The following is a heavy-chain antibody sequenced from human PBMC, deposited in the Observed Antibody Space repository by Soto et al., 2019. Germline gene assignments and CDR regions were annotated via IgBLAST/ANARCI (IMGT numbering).Heavy chain of an antibody. V-gene: IGHV3-23*01. Sequence: GGSLRLSCAASGFTFSSYAMRWVRQAPGKGLEWVSAISGSGGSTYYAGSVKCRFTISRDNSKNTLYLQMNSLSAEDTAVYYCAKGGWYNSNPRGYYYYYMDVWGKGTTVTVYS. J-gene: IGHJ6*03. CDR3: AKGGWYNSNPRGYYYYYMDV. CDR1: GFTFSSYA. D-gene: IGHD1-20*01. CDR2: ISGSGGST.